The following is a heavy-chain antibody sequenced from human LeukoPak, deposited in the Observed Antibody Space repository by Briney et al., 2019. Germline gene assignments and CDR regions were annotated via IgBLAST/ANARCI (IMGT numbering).Heavy chain of an antibody. Sequence: SETLSLTCTVSGGSISSGGYYWNWIRQLPGKGLEWIGYIYYSGSTYYNPSLKSRVTISVDTSKNQFSLRLSSVTAADTAVYYCATSDSSTWYNLDYWGQGTLVTVSS. CDR3: ATSDSSTWYNLDY. V-gene: IGHV4-31*03. CDR1: GGSISSGGYY. CDR2: IYYSGST. J-gene: IGHJ4*02. D-gene: IGHD6-13*01.